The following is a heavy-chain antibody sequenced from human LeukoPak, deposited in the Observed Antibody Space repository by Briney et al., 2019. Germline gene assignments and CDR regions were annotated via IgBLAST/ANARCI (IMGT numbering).Heavy chain of an antibody. Sequence: GGSLRFSCAASGFTVSSNYMSWVRQAPGKGLEWVSVIYSGGSTYYADSVKGRFTISRDNSKNTLYLHMNSLRAEDTAVYYCARDLVRELADTEYSSRRWYYGMDVWGQGTKLTVSS. J-gene: IGHJ6*02. CDR1: GFTVSSNY. D-gene: IGHD1-26*01. CDR2: IYSGGST. V-gene: IGHV3-66*02. CDR3: ARDLVRELADTEYSSRRWYYGMDV.